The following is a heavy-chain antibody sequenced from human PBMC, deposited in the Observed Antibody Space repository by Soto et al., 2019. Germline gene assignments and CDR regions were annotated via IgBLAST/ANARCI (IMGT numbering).Heavy chain of an antibody. J-gene: IGHJ6*02. V-gene: IGHV6-1*01. CDR1: GDSVSNNGAA. CDR2: TSYMSKWSY. Sequence: TLSLTCAISGDSVSNNGAAWNWIRQSPSGGLEWLGRTSYMSKWSYDYAASMENRITIRPDTSKNQFSLQLISVTPEDTAVYYCAKGRHSYYGLDVWGQGTTVTVSS. CDR3: AKGRHSYYGLDV.